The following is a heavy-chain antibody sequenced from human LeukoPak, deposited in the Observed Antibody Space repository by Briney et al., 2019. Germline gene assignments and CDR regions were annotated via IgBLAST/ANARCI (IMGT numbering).Heavy chain of an antibody. CDR1: GYNFTPYW. CDR3: ARPNITSYYDSRGYDAFDV. V-gene: IGHV5-51*01. D-gene: IGHD3-22*01. CDR2: IYPDDSHT. Sequence: GESLKISCKGSGYNFTPYWIAWVRQMPGEGPEWMGIIYPDDSHTTYSPSFQGQVTISADKSVRTAYLQWSSLKASDTAMYYCARPNITSYYDSRGYDAFDVWGQGTMVTVSS. J-gene: IGHJ3*01.